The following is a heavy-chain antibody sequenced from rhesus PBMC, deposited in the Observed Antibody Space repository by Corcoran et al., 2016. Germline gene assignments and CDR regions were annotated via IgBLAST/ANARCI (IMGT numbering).Heavy chain of an antibody. D-gene: IGHD4-29*01. V-gene: IGHV4-165*02. CDR3: ARAEGSSYVGCDY. Sequence: QVQLQESGPGLVKPWETLSLTCDASGTSPTGYFCNCIRQSPATGLEWIGQIGGSSGLPTYNPSLMSRVTISTDTSKNQFSLKLSSVTAADTAVYYCARAEGSSYVGCDYWGQGVLVTVSS. CDR1: GTSPTGYF. J-gene: IGHJ4*01. CDR2: IGGSSGLP.